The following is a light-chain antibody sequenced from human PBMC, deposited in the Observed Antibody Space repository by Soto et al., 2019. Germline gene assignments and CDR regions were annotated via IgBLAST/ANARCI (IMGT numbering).Light chain of an antibody. J-gene: IGKJ1*01. V-gene: IGKV3-11*01. CDR3: QQRSNWPPA. CDR1: QLVSSY. CDR2: DAS. Sequence: DIVLTQSPATLSLSPGDRATLSCRASQLVSSYLAWYQHKPGQAPRLLISDASDRAAGIPARFSGSGSGTDFTLTISSLEPEDFAVYYCQQRSNWPPAFGQGTKM.